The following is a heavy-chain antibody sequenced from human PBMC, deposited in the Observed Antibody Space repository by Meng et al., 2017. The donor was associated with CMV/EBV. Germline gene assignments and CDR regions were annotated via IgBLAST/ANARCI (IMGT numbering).Heavy chain of an antibody. J-gene: IGHJ6*02. D-gene: IGHD3-22*01. V-gene: IGHV3-15*01. CDR3: TTEDEYYYDSSGYYYYYYGMDV. Sequence: GESLKISCAASGFTFSNAWMSWVRQAPGKGLEWVGRIKSKTDGGTTDYAAPVKGRFTISRDDSKNTLYLQMNSLKTEDTAVYYCTTEDEYYYDSSGYYYYYYGMDVWGQGTTDTVSS. CDR2: IKSKTDGGTT. CDR1: GFTFSNAW.